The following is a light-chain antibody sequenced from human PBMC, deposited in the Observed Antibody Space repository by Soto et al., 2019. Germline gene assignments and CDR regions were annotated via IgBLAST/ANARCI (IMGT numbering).Light chain of an antibody. J-gene: IGLJ1*01. CDR1: SSDVGGYNY. V-gene: IGLV2-11*01. Sequence: QSALTQPRSVSGSPGQSVTISCTGTSSDVGGYNYVSWYQQHPGKAPKLLIHDVNKRTSGVPDRFSGSKSGNTASLTISGLQAEDEADYYCCSYAGSYTYVFGPGTKVTVL. CDR3: CSYAGSYTYV. CDR2: DVN.